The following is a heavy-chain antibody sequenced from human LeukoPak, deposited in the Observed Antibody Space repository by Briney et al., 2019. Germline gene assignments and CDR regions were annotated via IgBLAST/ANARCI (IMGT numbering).Heavy chain of an antibody. CDR2: ISGSGGST. CDR1: GFTFSSYG. D-gene: IGHD1-26*01. V-gene: IGHV3-23*01. Sequence: GGSLRLSCAASGFTFSSYGMSWVRQAPGRGLEWVSAISGSGGSTYYADSVKGRFTISRDNSKNTLYLQMNSLRAEDTAVYYCATERELLGDYWGQGTLVTVSS. J-gene: IGHJ4*02. CDR3: ATERELLGDY.